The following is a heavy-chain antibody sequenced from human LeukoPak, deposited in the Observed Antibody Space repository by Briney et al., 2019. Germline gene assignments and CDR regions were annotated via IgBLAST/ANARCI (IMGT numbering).Heavy chain of an antibody. Sequence: GGSLRLSCAASGFTFSSYAMSWVRQAPGKGLEWVSSISSSSSYIYYADSVKGRFTISRDNAKNSLYLQMNSLRAEDTAVYYCARDKGGNSGKYYFDYWGQGTLVTVSS. D-gene: IGHD4-23*01. J-gene: IGHJ4*02. CDR1: GFTFSSYA. CDR3: ARDKGGNSGKYYFDY. V-gene: IGHV3-21*01. CDR2: ISSSSSYI.